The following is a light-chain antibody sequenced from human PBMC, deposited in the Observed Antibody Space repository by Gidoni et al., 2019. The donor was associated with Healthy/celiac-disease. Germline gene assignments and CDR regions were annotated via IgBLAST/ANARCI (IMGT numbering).Light chain of an antibody. CDR2: GAS. CDR3: QHQST. J-gene: IGKJ3*01. CDR1: QSLSSSY. Sequence: EIVLTQSPGTLSLSPGERATLSCRASQSLSSSYLAWYQQKPGQAPRLLIYGASSRATGIPDRFSGSGSGTDFTLTISRLEPEDFAVYYCQHQSTFGPGTKVDIK. V-gene: IGKV3-20*01.